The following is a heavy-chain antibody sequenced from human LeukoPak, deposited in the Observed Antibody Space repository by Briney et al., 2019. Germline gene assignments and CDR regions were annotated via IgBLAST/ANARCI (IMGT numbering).Heavy chain of an antibody. J-gene: IGHJ4*02. CDR3: ARDSGWWRFDF. V-gene: IGHV3-7*03. CDR1: GLNFSSRW. CDR2: IKEDGSEK. Sequence: GGSLRLSCAASGLNFSSRWMNWVRQAPGQGLEWVVSIKEDGSEKHYVDSVKGRFTISRDNGKNSLYLQMNSLRAEDTAVYYCARDSGWWRFDFWGQGTLVTVSS. D-gene: IGHD6-13*01.